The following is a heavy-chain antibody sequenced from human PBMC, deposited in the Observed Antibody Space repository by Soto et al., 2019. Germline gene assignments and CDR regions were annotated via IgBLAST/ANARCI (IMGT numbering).Heavy chain of an antibody. J-gene: IGHJ4*02. CDR3: AKDCTPVSSLYYFDY. D-gene: IGHD2-15*01. CDR1: GFTFSSYS. V-gene: IGHV3-21*01. CDR2: ISNSSSYI. Sequence: PGGSLRLSCAASGFTFSSYSMNWVRQAPGKGLEWVSAISNSSSYIYYADSVKGRFTISRDNAKNSLYLQMNSLRAEDTAVDYCAKDCTPVSSLYYFDYWGQGTLVTVSS.